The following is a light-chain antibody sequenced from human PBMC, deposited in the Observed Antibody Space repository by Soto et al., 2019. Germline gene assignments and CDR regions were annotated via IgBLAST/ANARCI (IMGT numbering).Light chain of an antibody. J-gene: IGKJ1*01. Sequence: DIVMTQSPLSLPVTPGEPASISCRSSQDLLHSNGYNYLDWYLQKPGQAPQLLIYLGSHRASGVPDRLSGSGSGTDFTLKISRVEAEDVGVYYCMQTLQTPPWTFGQGTRVEIK. V-gene: IGKV2-28*01. CDR3: MQTLQTPPWT. CDR2: LGS. CDR1: QDLLHSNGYNY.